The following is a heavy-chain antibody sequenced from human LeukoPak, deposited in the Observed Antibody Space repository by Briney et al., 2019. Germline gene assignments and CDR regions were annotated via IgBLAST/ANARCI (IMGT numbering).Heavy chain of an antibody. CDR2: ISYEGSNK. Sequence: GGSLRLSCAASGFTFSSYAMHWVRQAPGKGLEWVAVISYEGSNKYYADSVKGRFTISRDNSKNTLYLQMNSLRAEDTAVYYCARVAGVQPHDWYFDLWGRGTLVTVSS. J-gene: IGHJ2*01. CDR1: GFTFSSYA. V-gene: IGHV3-30-3*01. CDR3: ARVAGVQPHDWYFDL. D-gene: IGHD6-13*01.